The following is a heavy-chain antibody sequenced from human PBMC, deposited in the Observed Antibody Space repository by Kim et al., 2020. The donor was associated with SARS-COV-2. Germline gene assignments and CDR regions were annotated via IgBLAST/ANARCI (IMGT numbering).Heavy chain of an antibody. V-gene: IGHV3-7*01. CDR1: GFTLSRYW. J-gene: IGHJ4*02. CDR3: TRVRNTAADPDGNY. Sequence: GGSLRLSCAASGFTLSRYWMSWVRQAPGKGLEWLANIKEDGSDYNYVDSVKGRFTISRDNAKNSLYLQMNSLRAEDTAIYYCTRVRNTAADPDGNYWGQG. D-gene: IGHD6-13*01. CDR2: IKEDGSDY.